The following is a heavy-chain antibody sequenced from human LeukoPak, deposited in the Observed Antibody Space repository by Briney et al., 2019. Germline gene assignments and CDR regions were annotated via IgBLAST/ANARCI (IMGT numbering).Heavy chain of an antibody. CDR3: ARNKDGFNI. CDR1: GYTFTSYD. V-gene: IGHV1-8*01. CDR2: MNPNSGNT. Sequence: ASVKVSCKASGYTFTSYDIGWVRQATGQGLEWMGWMNPNSGNTGYAQKFQGRVTMTRDTSISTAYMELSSLRFEDTAMYYCARNKDGFNIWGQGTMVTVSS. J-gene: IGHJ3*02.